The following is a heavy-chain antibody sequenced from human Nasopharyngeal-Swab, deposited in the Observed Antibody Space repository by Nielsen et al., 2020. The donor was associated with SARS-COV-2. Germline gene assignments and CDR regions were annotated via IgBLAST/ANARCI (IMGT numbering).Heavy chain of an antibody. Sequence: SETLSLTCTVSGGSISSYYWSWIRQPPGKGLEWIGYIYSSGRTNYNPSLKSRVTISVDTSKNQFSLKLSSVTAADTAVYYCARHLAVAGDFDYWGQGTLFTVSS. D-gene: IGHD6-19*01. CDR1: GGSISSYY. CDR3: ARHLAVAGDFDY. V-gene: IGHV4-59*08. CDR2: IYSSGRT. J-gene: IGHJ4*02.